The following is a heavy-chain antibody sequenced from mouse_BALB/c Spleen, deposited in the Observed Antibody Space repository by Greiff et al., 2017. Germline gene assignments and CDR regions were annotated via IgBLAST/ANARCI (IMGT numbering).Heavy chain of an antibody. CDR3: ERGGRYDDGYAMDY. Sequence: EVQLVESGGGLVKPGGSLKLSCAASGFTFSSYAMSWVRQTPEKRLEWVASISSGGSTYYPDSVKGRFTISRDNARNILYLQMSSLRSEDTAMYYCERGGRYDDGYAMDYWGQGTSVTVSS. CDR1: GFTFSSYA. J-gene: IGHJ4*01. CDR2: ISSGGST. D-gene: IGHD2-14*01. V-gene: IGHV5-6-5*01.